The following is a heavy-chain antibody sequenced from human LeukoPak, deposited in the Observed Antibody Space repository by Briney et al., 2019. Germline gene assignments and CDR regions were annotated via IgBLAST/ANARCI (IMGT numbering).Heavy chain of an antibody. CDR2: ISYDGSNK. J-gene: IGHJ4*02. Sequence: GGSLRLSCAASGFTFSSYGMHWVRQAPGKGLEWVAVISYDGSNKYYADSVKGRFTISRDNSKNTLYLQMNSLRAEDTAVYYCAKSSSGWYYFDYWGQGTLVTVSS. CDR3: AKSSSGWYYFDY. V-gene: IGHV3-30*18. D-gene: IGHD6-19*01. CDR1: GFTFSSYG.